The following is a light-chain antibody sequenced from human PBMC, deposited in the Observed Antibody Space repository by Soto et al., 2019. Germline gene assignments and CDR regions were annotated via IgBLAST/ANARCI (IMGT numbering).Light chain of an antibody. J-gene: IGLJ2*01. CDR1: SGDVGGYNY. V-gene: IGLV2-14*01. CDR2: DVS. Sequence: QSALTQPASVYGSPGQSITISCTGTSGDVGGYNYVSWYQQHPGKAPKLMIYDVSHRPSGVSNRFSGSKSGNTASLPISGLQAEDEADYYCSSYTSSGTLVFGGGTTLTVL. CDR3: SSYTSSGTLV.